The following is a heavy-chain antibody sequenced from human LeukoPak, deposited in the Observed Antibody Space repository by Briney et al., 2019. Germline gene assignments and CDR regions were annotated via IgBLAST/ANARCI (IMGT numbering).Heavy chain of an antibody. D-gene: IGHD2-2*01. Sequence: ASVKVSCKASGYTFTNYAMNWVRQAPGQGLEWMGWIHPSTGNPTYAQGFTGRFVFSLDTSVSTAYLQISSLKAEDTAVYYCARGTRDIDYWGQGTLVTVSS. V-gene: IGHV7-4-1*02. CDR1: GYTFTNYA. CDR2: IHPSTGNP. CDR3: ARGTRDIDY. J-gene: IGHJ4*02.